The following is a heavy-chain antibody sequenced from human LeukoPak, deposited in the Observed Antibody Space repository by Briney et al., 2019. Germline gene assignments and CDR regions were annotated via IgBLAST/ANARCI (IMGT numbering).Heavy chain of an antibody. CDR3: ARGLAMVRT. Sequence: NASETLSLTCTVSGYSISSGYYWGWIRQPPGKGLEWIGSIYHSGSTYYNPSLKSRVTISVDTSKNQFSLKLSSVTAADTAVYYCARGLAMVRTWGQGTLVTVSS. CDR2: IYHSGST. CDR1: GYSISSGYY. V-gene: IGHV4-38-2*02. D-gene: IGHD3-10*01. J-gene: IGHJ5*02.